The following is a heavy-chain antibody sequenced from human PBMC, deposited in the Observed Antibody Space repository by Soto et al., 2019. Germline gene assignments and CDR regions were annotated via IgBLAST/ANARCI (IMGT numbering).Heavy chain of an antibody. CDR2: ISGSVGST. J-gene: IGHJ3*02. CDR3: ATLTITIFGVVPSFDI. Sequence: PGGSLRLSCAASGFTFSSYAMSWVRQAPGKGLEWVSAISGSVGSTYYADSAKGRFTISRDNSKNTLYLQMNSLRAEDTAVYYCATLTITIFGVVPSFDIWGQGTMVTVSS. D-gene: IGHD3-3*01. V-gene: IGHV3-23*01. CDR1: GFTFSSYA.